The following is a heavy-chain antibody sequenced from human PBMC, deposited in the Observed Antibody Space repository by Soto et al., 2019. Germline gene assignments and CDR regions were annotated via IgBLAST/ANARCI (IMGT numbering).Heavy chain of an antibody. D-gene: IGHD1-20*01. V-gene: IGHV4-31*03. CDR3: ARGVTGTKGPFDY. CDR1: GGSISSGGYY. Sequence: PSETLSLTCTVSGGSISSGGYYWSWIRQHPGKGLEWIGYIYYSGSTYYNPSLKSRVTISVDTSKNQFSLKLSSVTAADTAVYYCARGVTGTKGPFDYWGQGTLVTVS. J-gene: IGHJ4*02. CDR2: IYYSGST.